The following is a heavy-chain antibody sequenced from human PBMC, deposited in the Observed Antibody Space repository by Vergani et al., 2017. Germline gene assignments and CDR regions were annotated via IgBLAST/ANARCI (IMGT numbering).Heavy chain of an antibody. Sequence: EVQLLESGGGLVQPGGSLRLSCAASGFTFSSYAMSWVRQAPGKGLEWVSAISGSGGSTYYADSVKGRFTISRDNSKNTLYLQMNSLRAEDTAVYYCAKKMSAHITMIVVVDRFDYGGQGTLVTVSS. J-gene: IGHJ4*02. D-gene: IGHD3-22*01. CDR3: AKKMSAHITMIVVVDRFDY. CDR2: ISGSGGST. CDR1: GFTFSSYA. V-gene: IGHV3-23*01.